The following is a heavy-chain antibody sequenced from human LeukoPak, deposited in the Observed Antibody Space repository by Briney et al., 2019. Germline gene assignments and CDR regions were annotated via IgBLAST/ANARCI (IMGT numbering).Heavy chain of an antibody. V-gene: IGHV3-7*01. CDR2: IKKDGSEK. CDR1: GFTFSSYW. J-gene: IGHJ5*02. D-gene: IGHD2-2*01. CDR3: ARDDCSSISCYHNWFDP. Sequence: GGSLRLSCAASGFTFSSYWMSWVRQAPGKGLEWVANIKKDGSEKYYVDSVKGRFTISRDNAKDSLYLQMNSLRAEDTAVYYCARDDCSSISCYHNWFDPWGQGTLVTVSS.